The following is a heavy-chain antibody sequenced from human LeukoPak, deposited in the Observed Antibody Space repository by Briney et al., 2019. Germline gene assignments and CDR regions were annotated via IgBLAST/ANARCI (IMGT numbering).Heavy chain of an antibody. D-gene: IGHD2-8*01. CDR1: RFTFSSYG. J-gene: IGHJ6*03. CDR2: IQYDGSNE. Sequence: GGSLRLSCAASRFTFSSYGMHWVRQAPGKGLEWVAYIQYDGSNEQCADSVKGRFSISRDSSENILYLQMNSLRAEDTAVYYCAKDRCSNGVGCYYYYMDVWGKGTSVTISS. V-gene: IGHV3-30*02. CDR3: AKDRCSNGVGCYYYYMDV.